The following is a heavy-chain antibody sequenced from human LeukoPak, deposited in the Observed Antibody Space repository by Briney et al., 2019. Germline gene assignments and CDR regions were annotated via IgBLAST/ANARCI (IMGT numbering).Heavy chain of an antibody. J-gene: IGHJ6*03. CDR3: ASGFGESSYHYYMDV. Sequence: PGGSLRLSCAASGFTFDDYGMSWVRQAPGKGLEWVSGINWNGGSTGYADSVKGRFTISRDNAKNSLYLQMNSLRAEDTALYYCASGFGESSYHYYMDVWGKGTTVTVSS. V-gene: IGHV3-20*04. D-gene: IGHD3-10*01. CDR2: INWNGGST. CDR1: GFTFDDYG.